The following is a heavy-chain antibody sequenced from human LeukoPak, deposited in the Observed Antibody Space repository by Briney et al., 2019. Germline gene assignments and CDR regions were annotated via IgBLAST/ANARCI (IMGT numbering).Heavy chain of an antibody. D-gene: IGHD3-22*01. CDR1: GGTFSSYA. Sequence: GSSVKVSCKASGGTFSSYAISWVRQAPGQGLEWMGRIIPILGIANYAQKFQGRVTITADKSTSTAYMELSSLRSEDTAVYYCARDYYDSSGYLYYFDYWGQGTLGTVS. J-gene: IGHJ4*02. CDR2: IIPILGIA. CDR3: ARDYYDSSGYLYYFDY. V-gene: IGHV1-69*04.